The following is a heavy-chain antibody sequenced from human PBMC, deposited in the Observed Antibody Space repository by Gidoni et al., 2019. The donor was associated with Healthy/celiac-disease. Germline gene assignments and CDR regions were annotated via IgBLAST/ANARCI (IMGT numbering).Heavy chain of an antibody. CDR3: ARGDGLVRYDAFDI. J-gene: IGHJ3*02. Sequence: STYYNPSLKSRVTISVDTSKNQFSLKLSSVTAADTAVYYCARGDGLVRYDAFDIWGQGTMVTVSS. V-gene: IGHV4-31*02. CDR2: ST. D-gene: IGHD3-9*01.